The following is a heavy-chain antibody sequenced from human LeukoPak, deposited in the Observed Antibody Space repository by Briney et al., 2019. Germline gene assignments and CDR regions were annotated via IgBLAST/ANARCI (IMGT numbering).Heavy chain of an antibody. CDR3: ARDDHDYYGPDV. D-gene: IGHD3-10*01. CDR1: GFTFSSYS. J-gene: IGHJ6*02. CDR2: ISSSSSYI. V-gene: IGHV3-21*01. Sequence: GGSLRLSCAASGFTFSSYSMNWVRQAPGKGLEWVSSISSSSSYIYYADSVKGRSTISRDNAKNSLYLQMNSLRAEDTAVYYCARDDHDYYGPDVWGQGTTVTVSS.